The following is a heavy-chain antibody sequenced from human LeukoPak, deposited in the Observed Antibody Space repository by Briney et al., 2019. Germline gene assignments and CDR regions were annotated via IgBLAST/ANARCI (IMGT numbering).Heavy chain of an antibody. V-gene: IGHV1-2*02. D-gene: IGHD5-24*01. Sequence: ASVKVSCKASGYTFTGYYMHWVRQAPGRGLEWMGWINPNSGGTNYAQKFQGRVTMTRDTSISTAYMELSRLRSDDTAVYYCARVPMATAPYGMDVWGQGTTVTVSS. CDR1: GYTFTGYY. J-gene: IGHJ6*02. CDR2: INPNSGGT. CDR3: ARVPMATAPYGMDV.